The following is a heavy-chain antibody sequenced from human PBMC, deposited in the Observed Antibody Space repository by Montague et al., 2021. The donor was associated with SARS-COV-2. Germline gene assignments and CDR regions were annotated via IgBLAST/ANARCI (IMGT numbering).Heavy chain of an antibody. Sequence: PALVKPTQTLTLTCTFSGFSLSSSGVGVGWIRQPPGKAPEWLALIYWDDDTRYSPPLKSRLTVTKGTSKNQVVLTLTNMDTVDKATYFCAHIRGMYYFDDWGQGTLVTVSS. V-gene: IGHV2-5*02. CDR3: AHIRGMYYFDD. D-gene: IGHD1-1*01. CDR1: GFSLSSSGVG. CDR2: IYWDDDT. J-gene: IGHJ4*02.